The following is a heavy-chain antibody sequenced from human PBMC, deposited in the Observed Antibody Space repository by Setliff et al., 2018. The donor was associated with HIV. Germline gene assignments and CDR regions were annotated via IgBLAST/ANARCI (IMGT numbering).Heavy chain of an antibody. J-gene: IGHJ4*02. V-gene: IGHV4-4*09. Sequence: SETLSLTCTVSGDSISTDYWGWIRQPPGKRLEWIGYIYTSGTTQYNPSLESRVTISLDTSRDQFSLHLRSVTAADTALYYCARLIHTGLLYFDYWGLGKLVTVSS. D-gene: IGHD2-8*02. CDR1: GDSISTDY. CDR2: IYTSGTT. CDR3: ARLIHTGLLYFDY.